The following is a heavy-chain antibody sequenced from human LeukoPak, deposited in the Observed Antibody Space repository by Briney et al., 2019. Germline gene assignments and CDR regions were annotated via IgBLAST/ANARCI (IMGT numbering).Heavy chain of an antibody. V-gene: IGHV3-53*01. CDR2: IYSGGST. CDR1: GFTVSSNY. Sequence: PGGSLRLSCAASGFTVSSNYMSWVRQAPGKGLEWVSVIYSGGSTYYADSVKGRFTISRDNSKNTLYPQMNSLRAEDTAVYYCARSSYSSSSSVWGQGTMVTVSS. J-gene: IGHJ3*01. D-gene: IGHD6-6*01. CDR3: ARSSYSSSSSV.